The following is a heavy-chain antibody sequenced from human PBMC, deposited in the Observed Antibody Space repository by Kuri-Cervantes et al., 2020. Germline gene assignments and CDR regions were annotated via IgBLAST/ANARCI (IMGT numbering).Heavy chain of an antibody. Sequence: SGPTLVKPTQTLTLTCTFSGFSLSTSGMRVSWIRQPPGKAPEWLARIDRDDDKFYNTSLKTRLTISKDTSKNQVVLTMTNMDPVDTATYYCTRMSSAGTNFDYWGQGTLVTVSS. CDR2: IDRDDDK. CDR3: TRMSSAGTNFDY. D-gene: IGHD6-19*01. J-gene: IGHJ4*02. V-gene: IGHV2-70*04. CDR1: GFSLSTSGMR.